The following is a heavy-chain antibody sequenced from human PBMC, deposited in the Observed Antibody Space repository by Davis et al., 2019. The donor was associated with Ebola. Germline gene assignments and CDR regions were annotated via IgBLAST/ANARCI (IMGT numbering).Heavy chain of an antibody. CDR3: AKRYSSGRSFDY. CDR1: GFTFSDYY. Sequence: GESLKISCVASGFTFSDYYMSWIRQAPGKGLEWISYISSTSTYTNYADSVKGRFTISRDNAKNSVYLQMNSLRAEDTAVYYCAKRYSSGRSFDYWGQGTLVTVSS. V-gene: IGHV3-11*03. J-gene: IGHJ4*02. D-gene: IGHD6-19*01. CDR2: ISSTSTYT.